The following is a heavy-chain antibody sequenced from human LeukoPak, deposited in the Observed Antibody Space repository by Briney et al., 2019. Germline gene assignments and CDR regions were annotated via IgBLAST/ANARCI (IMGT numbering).Heavy chain of an antibody. J-gene: IGHJ3*02. Sequence: SETLSLTCTVSNGSISSDTYFWSWIRQPAGKGLEWIGRMSSSGISTYSPSLKSRVAISIDTSRSQFSMNLNSVTAADTAVYYCAKSNGYGLVDIWGQGTMVTVSS. D-gene: IGHD3-10*01. V-gene: IGHV4-61*02. CDR1: NGSISSDTYF. CDR2: MSSSGIS. CDR3: AKSNGYGLVDI.